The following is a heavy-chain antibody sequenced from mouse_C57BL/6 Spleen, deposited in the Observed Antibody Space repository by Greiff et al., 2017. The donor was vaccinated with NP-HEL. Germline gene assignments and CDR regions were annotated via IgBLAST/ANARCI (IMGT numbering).Heavy chain of an antibody. D-gene: IGHD1-1*01. CDR2: IDPENGDT. CDR3: TTGYYYGSSSFDY. Sequence: EVQLQQSGAELVRPGASVKLSCTASGFNIKDDYMHWVKQRPEQGLEWIGWIDPENGDTEYASKFQGKATITADTSSNTAYLQLSSLTSEDTAVYYCTTGYYYGSSSFDYWGQGTTLTVSS. V-gene: IGHV14-4*01. J-gene: IGHJ2*01. CDR1: GFNIKDDY.